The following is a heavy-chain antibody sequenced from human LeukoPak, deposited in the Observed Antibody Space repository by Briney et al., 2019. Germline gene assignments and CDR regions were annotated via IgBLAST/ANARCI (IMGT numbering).Heavy chain of an antibody. J-gene: IGHJ3*02. CDR1: GGSISSYY. V-gene: IGHV4-59*01. CDR2: IYYSGST. D-gene: IGHD2-21*01. CDR3: ARDDLVIGGGAFDI. Sequence: SETLSLTCTVSGGSISSYYWSWIRQPPGKGLEWVGYIYYSGSTNYNPSLKSRVTISVDTSKNQFSLKLRSVTAADTAVYYCARDDLVIGGGAFDIWGQGTMVTVSS.